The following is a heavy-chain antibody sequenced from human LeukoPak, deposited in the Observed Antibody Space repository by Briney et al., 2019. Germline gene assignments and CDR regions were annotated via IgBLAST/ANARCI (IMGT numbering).Heavy chain of an antibody. V-gene: IGHV3-7*01. CDR3: ARHLSGITGYTYGRGIDY. CDR1: GFTFSSYW. J-gene: IGHJ4*02. Sequence: GGSLRLSCAASGFTFSSYWMSWVRQAPGKGLEWVANIKKDGSEKYYVDSVKGRFTISRDNAKKSLYLQMNSLRAEDTAVYYCARHLSGITGYTYGRGIDYWGQGTLLTVSS. CDR2: IKKDGSEK. D-gene: IGHD5-18*01.